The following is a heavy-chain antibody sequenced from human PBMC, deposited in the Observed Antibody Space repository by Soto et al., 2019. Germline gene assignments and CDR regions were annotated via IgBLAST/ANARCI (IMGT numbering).Heavy chain of an antibody. CDR2: IIPIFGTA. CDR1: GGTFSSYA. Sequence: QVQLVQSGAEVKKPGSSVKVSCKASGGTFSSYAISWVGQAPGQGLEWMGGIIPIFGTANYAQKFQGRVTITGDKPTSPANRELSSLRSEDTAVYYCARNLGEPGRADYSGKGPRVTVPS. CDR3: ARNLGEPGRADY. J-gene: IGHJ4*02. V-gene: IGHV1-69*14. D-gene: IGHD3-16*01.